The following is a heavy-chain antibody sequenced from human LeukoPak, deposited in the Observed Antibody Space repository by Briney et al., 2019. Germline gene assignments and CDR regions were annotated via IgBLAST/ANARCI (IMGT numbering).Heavy chain of an antibody. CDR1: GGSISSSSYY. J-gene: IGHJ4*02. Sequence: PSETLSLTCTVSGGSISSSSYYWGWTRQPPGKGLEWIGSIYYSGSTYYNPSLKSRVTISVDTSKNQFSLKLSSVTAADTAVYYCARRKGKGYFDYWGQGTLVTVSS. CDR2: IYYSGST. V-gene: IGHV4-39*07. CDR3: ARRKGKGYFDY.